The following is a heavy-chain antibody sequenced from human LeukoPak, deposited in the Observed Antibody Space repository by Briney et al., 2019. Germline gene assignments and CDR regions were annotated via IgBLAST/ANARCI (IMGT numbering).Heavy chain of an antibody. CDR3: ARAGGVGATFDY. Sequence: ASETLSLTCAVSGGPFSGYFWSWIRQSSGKGLEWIGEIHNSGTTNYNPSLKSRVTISVDTSKNQFSLKLSSVTAADTAVYYCARAGGVGATFDYWGQGTLVTVSS. CDR1: GGPFSGYF. CDR2: IHNSGTT. J-gene: IGHJ4*02. V-gene: IGHV4-34*01. D-gene: IGHD1-26*01.